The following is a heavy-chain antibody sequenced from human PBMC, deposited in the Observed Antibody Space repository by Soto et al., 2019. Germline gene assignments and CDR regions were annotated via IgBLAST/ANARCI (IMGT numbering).Heavy chain of an antibody. D-gene: IGHD4-17*01. V-gene: IGHV4-39*01. CDR2: IYYSGSN. CDR1: GGSVSSSSYY. J-gene: IGHJ4*02. Sequence: AETLSLTCTVSGGSVSSSSYYWGWIRQPQGKGREWIGSIYYSGSNYYNPSLTSRITISVDTSKNQFPLKLSSVTAADTAVYYCASHFHSRDYVDPFDYWGQGTLVTVSS. CDR3: ASHFHSRDYVDPFDY.